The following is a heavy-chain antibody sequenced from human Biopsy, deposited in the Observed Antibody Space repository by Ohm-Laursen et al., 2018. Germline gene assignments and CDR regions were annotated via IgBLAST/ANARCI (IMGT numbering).Heavy chain of an antibody. D-gene: IGHD1-1*01. CDR1: GYTFTSYG. V-gene: IGHV1-18*01. CDR2: INPNNGNT. CDR3: AADINVWNVNY. Sequence: ASVKVSCKASGYTFTSYGITWVRQAPGQGLEWMGWINPNNGNTSYAQMLQGRVTMTTDTSTSTAYMEVWRLRSDDTAVYYCAADINVWNVNYWGQGTQVIVSS. J-gene: IGHJ4*02.